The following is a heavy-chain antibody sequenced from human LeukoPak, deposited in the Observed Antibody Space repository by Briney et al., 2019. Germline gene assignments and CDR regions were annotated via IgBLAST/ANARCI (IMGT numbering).Heavy chain of an antibody. CDR2: IWYDGSNK. CDR3: AKETYNWNVVDNWFEP. Sequence: GGSLRLSCAASGFTFSSYGMHWVRQAPGKGLEWVAVIWYDGSNKYYADSVKGRFTISRDNSKNTLYLQMNSLRAEDTAVYYCAKETYNWNVVDNWFEPWGQGTLVTVSS. V-gene: IGHV3-33*06. D-gene: IGHD1-20*01. CDR1: GFTFSSYG. J-gene: IGHJ5*02.